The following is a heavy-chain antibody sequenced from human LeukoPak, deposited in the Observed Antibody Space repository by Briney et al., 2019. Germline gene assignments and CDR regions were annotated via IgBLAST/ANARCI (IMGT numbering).Heavy chain of an antibody. Sequence: GGSLRLSCAASGFTVSSNYMSWVRQAPGKGLEWVSYISSSGSTIYYADSVKGRFTISRDNAKNSLYLQMNSLRAEDTAVYYCARGYNYDSSGYYHSWGQGTLVTVSS. V-gene: IGHV3-11*01. CDR1: GFTVSSNY. D-gene: IGHD3-22*01. CDR2: ISSSGSTI. J-gene: IGHJ4*02. CDR3: ARGYNYDSSGYYHS.